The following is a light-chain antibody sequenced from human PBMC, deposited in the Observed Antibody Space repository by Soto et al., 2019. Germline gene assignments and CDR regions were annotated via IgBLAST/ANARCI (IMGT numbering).Light chain of an antibody. CDR2: GTS. Sequence: EIVMTQSPGTLSLSPGERATISCRASQVIGSRYLAWYHQKSGQAPRLLIYGTSSRATGIPDRFSGSGSGTDFTLSISRLEPEDFAVYYCQQYGSSPPRTFGQGTKVDIK. CDR1: QVIGSRY. CDR3: QQYGSSPPRT. J-gene: IGKJ1*01. V-gene: IGKV3-20*01.